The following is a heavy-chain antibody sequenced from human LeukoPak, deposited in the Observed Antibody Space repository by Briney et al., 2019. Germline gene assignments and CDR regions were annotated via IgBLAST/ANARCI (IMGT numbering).Heavy chain of an antibody. CDR3: ARGSYDRDAFDI. CDR1: GGSISSSSYY. CDR2: IYYSGST. V-gene: IGHV4-39*01. D-gene: IGHD3-10*01. Sequence: SKTLSLTCTVSGGSISSSSYYWGWIRQPPGKGLEWIGSIYYSGSTYYNPSPKSRVTISVDTSKNQFSLKLSSVTAADTAVYYCARGSYDRDAFDIWGQGTMVTVSS. J-gene: IGHJ3*02.